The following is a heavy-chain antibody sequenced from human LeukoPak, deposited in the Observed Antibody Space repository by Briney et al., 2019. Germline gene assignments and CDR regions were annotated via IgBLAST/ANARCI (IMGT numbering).Heavy chain of an antibody. V-gene: IGHV3-48*03. CDR2: ISSSGSTI. D-gene: IGHD3-10*01. CDR3: ARYGSGSRATLGH. Sequence: GGSLRLSCAASGFTFSSYEMNWVRQAPGKGLEWVSYISSSGSTIYYADSVKGRFTISRDNAKNSLYLQMNSLRAEDTAMYYCARYGSGSRATLGHWGQGTLVTVSS. CDR1: GFTFSSYE. J-gene: IGHJ4*02.